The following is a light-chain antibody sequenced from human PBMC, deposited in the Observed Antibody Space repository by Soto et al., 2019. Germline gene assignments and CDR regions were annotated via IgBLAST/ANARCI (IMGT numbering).Light chain of an antibody. V-gene: IGKV1-5*03. CDR1: QSISIW. Sequence: DIHMTQSPSTLSASVGDRVTITCRASQSISIWLARYQQKPGKAPNLLIYKTSSLESGVPSRFSGSGSGTEFTLTISSLQPDDFATYYCQHYNDYSWTFGQGTKVETK. CDR3: QHYNDYSWT. CDR2: KTS. J-gene: IGKJ1*01.